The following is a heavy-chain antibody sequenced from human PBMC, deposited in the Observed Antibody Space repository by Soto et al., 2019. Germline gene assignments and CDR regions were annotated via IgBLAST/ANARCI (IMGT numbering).Heavy chain of an antibody. CDR2: IYHSGNT. D-gene: IGHD3-22*01. CDR1: GASISSGDYS. Sequence: QLHLQESGSGLVRPSQTLTLTCAVSGASISSGDYSWTWIRQPPGRGLEWIGYIYHSGNTYYNPSLKSRVTIPVVRSKNQFFLDLNYVTAADTAVYYCARCGHSGGYFPSYFDSWGQGTLVTVSS. CDR3: ARCGHSGGYFPSYFDS. J-gene: IGHJ4*02. V-gene: IGHV4-30-2*01.